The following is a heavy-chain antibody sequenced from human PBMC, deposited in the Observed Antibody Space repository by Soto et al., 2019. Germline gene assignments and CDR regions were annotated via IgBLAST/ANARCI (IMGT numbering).Heavy chain of an antibody. Sequence: PGGSLRLSCAASGFTVSSNYMSWVRQAPGKGLEWVSVIYSGGSTYYADSVKGRFTISRDNSKNTLYPQMNSLRAEDTAVYYCAREDYYDSSGYYGYWGQGTLVTVSS. D-gene: IGHD3-22*01. J-gene: IGHJ4*02. CDR1: GFTVSSNY. CDR2: IYSGGST. V-gene: IGHV3-53*01. CDR3: AREDYYDSSGYYGY.